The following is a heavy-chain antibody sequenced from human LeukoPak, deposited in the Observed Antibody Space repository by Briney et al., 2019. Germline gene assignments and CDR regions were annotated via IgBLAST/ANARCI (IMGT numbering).Heavy chain of an antibody. Sequence: GGSLRLSCGASGFTFSSYAMSWVRQAPGKGLEWVSAISGSGGSTYYADSVKGRFTISRDNSKNTLYLQMNSLRAEDTAVYYCAKAAAGISYYYYGMDVWGQGTTVTVSS. J-gene: IGHJ6*02. CDR1: GFTFSSYA. D-gene: IGHD6-13*01. CDR3: AKAAAGISYYYYGMDV. CDR2: ISGSGGST. V-gene: IGHV3-23*01.